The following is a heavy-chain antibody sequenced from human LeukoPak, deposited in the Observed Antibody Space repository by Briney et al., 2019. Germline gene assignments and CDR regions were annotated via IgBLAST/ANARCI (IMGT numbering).Heavy chain of an antibody. CDR3: ATNTSDTAFDY. J-gene: IGHJ4*02. D-gene: IGHD6-19*01. Sequence: SETLSLTCAVSGGSISSGRYYWGWIRQPPGKGLEWIGSIYYSGSTSYNPSLKSRVTISVDTSKNQFSLRLGSVTAADTAVYYCATNTSDTAFDYWGPGTLVTVSS. V-gene: IGHV4-39*01. CDR1: GGSISSGRYY. CDR2: IYYSGST.